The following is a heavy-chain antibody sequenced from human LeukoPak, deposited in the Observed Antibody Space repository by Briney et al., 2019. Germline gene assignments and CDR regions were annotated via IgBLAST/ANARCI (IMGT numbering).Heavy chain of an antibody. V-gene: IGHV1-46*01. D-gene: IGHD3-22*01. J-gene: IGHJ4*02. CDR2: INPSGGST. Sequence: ASVKVSCKASGYTFTSYYMHWVRQAPGQGLEWMGIINPSGGSTSYAQKFQGRVTMTRDMSTSTVYMELSSLRSEDTAVYYCARELYYDSSGSTRAIDYWGQGTLVTVSS. CDR1: GYTFTSYY. CDR3: ARELYYDSSGSTRAIDY.